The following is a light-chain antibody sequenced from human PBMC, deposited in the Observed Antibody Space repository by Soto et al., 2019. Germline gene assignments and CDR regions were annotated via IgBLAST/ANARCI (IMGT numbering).Light chain of an antibody. CDR1: SSNIGSNY. CDR3: ATWDDSLGGPV. Sequence: QPVLTQPPSASGTPGQRVTISCSGSSSNIGSNYVYWYQQFPGTAPKLLICRNNQRPSGVADRFSGSKSGTSASLAISGLRSEDEGDYYCATWDDSLGGPVFGGGTTLTVL. CDR2: RNN. V-gene: IGLV1-47*01. J-gene: IGLJ2*01.